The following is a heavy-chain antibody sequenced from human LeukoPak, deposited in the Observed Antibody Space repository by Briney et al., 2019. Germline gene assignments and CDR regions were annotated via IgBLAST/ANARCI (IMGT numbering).Heavy chain of an antibody. CDR3: ARSVQLWSLYYFDY. V-gene: IGHV3-21*01. D-gene: IGHD5-18*01. Sequence: GGSLRLSCAASGFTFSSYSMNWVRQAPGKGLEWVSSISSSSSYIYYADSVKGRFTISRDNAKNSLYLQMNSLRAEDTAVYYCARSVQLWSLYYFDYWAREPWSPSPQ. CDR1: GFTFSSYS. CDR2: ISSSSSYI. J-gene: IGHJ4*02.